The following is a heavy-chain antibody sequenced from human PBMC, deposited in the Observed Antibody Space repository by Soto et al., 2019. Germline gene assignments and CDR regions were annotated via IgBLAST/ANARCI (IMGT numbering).Heavy chain of an antibody. CDR2: ISGSDGRT. Sequence: GGALRLSCAASGFTFSSYAMSWVRQAPGKGLEWVSTISGSDGRTYSTDSVKGRFTISRDNSRNTAYLQMNSLRVEDTAVYYCAKGVSQYTPLALFDYWGRGTLVTVSS. D-gene: IGHD5-18*01. CDR1: GFTFSSYA. V-gene: IGHV3-23*01. CDR3: AKGVSQYTPLALFDY. J-gene: IGHJ4*02.